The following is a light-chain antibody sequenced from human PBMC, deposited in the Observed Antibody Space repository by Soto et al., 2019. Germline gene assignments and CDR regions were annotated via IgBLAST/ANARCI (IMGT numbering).Light chain of an antibody. J-gene: IGKJ4*01. V-gene: IGKV1-5*01. CDR2: DAS. Sequence: DIQMTKSASTLSISEGDRASLPCRASQTISSWLAWYQQTPGKAPKLLIYDASSLESGVPSRFSGSGSGTEFTLTISSLKPDDSATYYCQQYNRRLTFGGGTKVDI. CDR3: QQYNRRLT. CDR1: QTISSW.